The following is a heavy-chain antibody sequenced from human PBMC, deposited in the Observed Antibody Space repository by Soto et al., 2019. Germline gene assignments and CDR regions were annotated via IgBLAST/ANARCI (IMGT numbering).Heavy chain of an antibody. Sequence: QVQLVESGGGVVQPGRSLRLSCAASGFTFSSYGMHWVRQAPGKGLEWVAIISYDGSNKYYADSVKGQFTISRDNSKNTLYLHMNSLRPEDTAVYYCAKGAYSGSYFDYWGQGTLVTVSS. CDR2: ISYDGSNK. CDR1: GFTFSSYG. D-gene: IGHD1-26*01. V-gene: IGHV3-30*18. CDR3: AKGAYSGSYFDY. J-gene: IGHJ4*02.